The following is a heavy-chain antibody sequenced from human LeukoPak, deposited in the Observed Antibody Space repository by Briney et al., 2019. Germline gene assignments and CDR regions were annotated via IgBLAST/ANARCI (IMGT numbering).Heavy chain of an antibody. CDR2: IKSKSDGGTT. Sequence: GGSLRLSCAASGFTFSNSWMSWVRQSPGKGLEWVGHIKSKSDGGTTDYSAPVKGRLTISRDDSETALFLQMNSLKTEDTAVYYCTADEWAWGQGTLVTVSS. D-gene: IGHD1-26*01. J-gene: IGHJ4*02. V-gene: IGHV3-15*01. CDR3: TADEWA. CDR1: GFTFSNSW.